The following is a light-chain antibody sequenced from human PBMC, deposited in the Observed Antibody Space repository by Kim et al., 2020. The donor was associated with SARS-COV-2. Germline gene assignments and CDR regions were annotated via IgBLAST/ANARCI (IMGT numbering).Light chain of an antibody. V-gene: IGKV1-39*01. J-gene: IGKJ5*01. Sequence: ASVGDRVTITCRASQDISSDLSWYQQKPGKAPKLLIYAASSLQSGVPSRFSGSGSGTEFTLTISSLQPEDFATYFCQQRYSTPFTFGQGTRLEIK. CDR2: AAS. CDR1: QDISSD. CDR3: QQRYSTPFT.